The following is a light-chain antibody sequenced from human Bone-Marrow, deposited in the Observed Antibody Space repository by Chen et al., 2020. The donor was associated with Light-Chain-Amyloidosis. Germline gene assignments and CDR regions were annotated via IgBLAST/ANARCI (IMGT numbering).Light chain of an antibody. Sequence: SYVLTQPSSVSVAPGPTATIACGGNNIGSTSVNWYQQTPGQAPLLVVYDDSDRPSGIPERLSGSTCGNTATLTISRVEAGDEADCYCQVWDRSSDRPVFGGGTKLTVL. J-gene: IGLJ3*02. CDR3: QVWDRSSDRPV. V-gene: IGLV3-21*02. CDR2: DDS. CDR1: NIGSTS.